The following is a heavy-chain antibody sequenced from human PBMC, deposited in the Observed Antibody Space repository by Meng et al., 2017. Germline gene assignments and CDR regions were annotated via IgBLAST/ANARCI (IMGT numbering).Heavy chain of an antibody. J-gene: IGHJ4*02. CDR1: GGSFSGYY. CDR2: INHSGST. D-gene: IGHD3-22*01. CDR3: AMSKGGYYDY. V-gene: IGHV4-34*01. Sequence: ESLKISCAVYGGSFSGYYWSWIRQPPGKGLEWIGEINHSGSTNYNPSLKSRVTISVDTYKNQFSLKLSSVPAADTAVYYCAMSKGGYYDYWGQGTLVTVSS.